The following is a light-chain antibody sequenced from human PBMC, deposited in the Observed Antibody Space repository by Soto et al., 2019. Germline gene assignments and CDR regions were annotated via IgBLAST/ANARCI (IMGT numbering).Light chain of an antibody. Sequence: SALTQPRSVSGSPGQSVTISCTATGSDVGDSSHVSWYQLHPGKAPKLMIYEVNNRPSGVPDRFSGSKSGSTASLTISGLQAEDEAEYYCCLSPGSLTWLFGGGTKLTVL. CDR3: CLSPGSLTWL. CDR1: GSDVGDSSH. V-gene: IGLV2-11*01. J-gene: IGLJ3*02. CDR2: EVN.